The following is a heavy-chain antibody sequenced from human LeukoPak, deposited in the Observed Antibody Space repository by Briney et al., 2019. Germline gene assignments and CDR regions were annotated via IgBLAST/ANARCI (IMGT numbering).Heavy chain of an antibody. CDR3: AKDDVIAASYYYYYMDV. CDR2: ISGDGGST. D-gene: IGHD6-6*01. V-gene: IGHV3-43*02. CDR1: GFTFDDYA. Sequence: PGGSLRLSCAASGFTFDDYAMHWVRQAPGKGLEWVSLISGDGGSTYYADSVKGRFTISRDNSKNSLYPQMNSLRTEDTALYYCAKDDVIAASYYYYYMDVWGKGTTVTVSS. J-gene: IGHJ6*03.